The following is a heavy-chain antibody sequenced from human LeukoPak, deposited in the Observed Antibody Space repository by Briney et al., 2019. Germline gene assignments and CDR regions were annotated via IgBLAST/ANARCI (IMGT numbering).Heavy chain of an antibody. CDR3: AYSSGYCYSFDY. J-gene: IGHJ4*02. D-gene: IGHD3-22*01. V-gene: IGHV3-53*01. CDR1: GFTVSSNY. CDR2: IYSGGST. Sequence: GGSLRLSCAASGFTVSSNYMSWVRQAPGKGLEWVSVIYSGGSTYYADSVKGRFTISRDNSKNTLYLQMNSLRAEDTAVYYCAYSSGYCYSFDYWGQGTLVTVSS.